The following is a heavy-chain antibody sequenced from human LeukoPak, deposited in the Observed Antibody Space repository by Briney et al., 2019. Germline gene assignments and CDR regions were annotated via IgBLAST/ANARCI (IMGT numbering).Heavy chain of an antibody. CDR1: GFTFSSYW. J-gene: IGHJ3*02. CDR2: IYIGGST. Sequence: GGSLRLSCAASGFTFSSYWMSWVRQAPGKGLEWGSIIYIGGSTFYADSVKGRFTISRDNSKNTLYLQMNSLRAEDTAVYHCARGGSYLSAFDIWGQGRMASVSS. V-gene: IGHV3-53*01. CDR3: ARGGSYLSAFDI. D-gene: IGHD1-26*01.